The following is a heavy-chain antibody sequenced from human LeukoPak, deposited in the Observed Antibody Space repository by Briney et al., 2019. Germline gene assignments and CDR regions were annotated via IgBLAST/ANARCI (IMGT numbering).Heavy chain of an antibody. CDR2: ISWNSGSI. CDR3: AKSYYHDSSGYYYDY. Sequence: GGSLRLSCAASGFTFSSYAMSWVRQAPGKGLEWVSGISWNSGSIGYADSVKGRFTISRDNAKNSLYLQMNSLRAEDTALYYCAKSYYHDSSGYYYDYWGQGTLVTVSS. J-gene: IGHJ4*02. CDR1: GFTFSSYA. V-gene: IGHV3-9*01. D-gene: IGHD3-22*01.